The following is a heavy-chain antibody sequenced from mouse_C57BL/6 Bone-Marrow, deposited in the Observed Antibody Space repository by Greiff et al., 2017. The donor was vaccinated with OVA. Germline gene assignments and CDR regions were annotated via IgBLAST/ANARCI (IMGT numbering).Heavy chain of an antibody. CDR3: AREGSHWYFDV. D-gene: IGHD1-1*01. CDR2: INYDGSST. J-gene: IGHJ1*03. V-gene: IGHV5-16*01. Sequence: EVKVVESEGGLVQPGGSMKLSCTASGFTFSDYYMAWVRQVPEKGLEWVANINYDGSSTYYLDSLKSRFIISRDNAKNILYLQMSSLKSEDTATYYCAREGSHWYFDVWGTGTTVTVSS. CDR1: GFTFSDYY.